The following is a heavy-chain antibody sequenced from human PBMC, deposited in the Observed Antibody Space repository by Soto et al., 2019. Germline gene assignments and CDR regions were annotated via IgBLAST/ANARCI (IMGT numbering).Heavy chain of an antibody. CDR2: ISGSGGST. J-gene: IGHJ4*02. CDR3: AKERWFGELLYLDY. D-gene: IGHD3-10*01. Sequence: EVQLLESGGGLVQPGGSLRLSCAASGFTFSSYAMSWVRQAPGKGLEWGSAISGSGGSTYYADSVKGRFTISRDNFKNTLYLQMNSLRAEDTAVYYCAKERWFGELLYLDYLGQGTLVTVSS. V-gene: IGHV3-23*01. CDR1: GFTFSSYA.